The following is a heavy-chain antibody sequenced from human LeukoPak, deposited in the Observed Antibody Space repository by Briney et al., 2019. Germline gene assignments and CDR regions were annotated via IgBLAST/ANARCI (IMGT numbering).Heavy chain of an antibody. CDR2: ISGSGGST. D-gene: IGHD5-18*01. J-gene: IGHJ4*02. CDR3: AKSHGYSYGFDY. CDR1: GLTFSSYA. Sequence: PGGSLRLSCAASGLTFSSYAMSWVRQAPGKGLEWVSAISGSGGSTYYADSVKGRFTISRDNSKNTLYLQMNSLRAEDTAVYYCAKSHGYSYGFDYWGQGTLVTVSS. V-gene: IGHV3-23*01.